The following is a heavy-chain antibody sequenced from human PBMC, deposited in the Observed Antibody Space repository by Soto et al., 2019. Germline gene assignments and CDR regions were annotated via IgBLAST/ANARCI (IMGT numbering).Heavy chain of an antibody. D-gene: IGHD3-22*01. Sequence: QVQLQQWGAGLLKPSETLSLTCAVYGGSFSGYYWSWFRQPPGKGLEWIGKINHSGSTNYNPSLRGRVTISVDTSKKQFSLNRSSVTAADTAVYYCACGPYDSSGPPWGQGTLVTVSS. CDR1: GGSFSGYY. CDR3: ACGPYDSSGPP. V-gene: IGHV4-34*01. J-gene: IGHJ5*02. CDR2: INHSGST.